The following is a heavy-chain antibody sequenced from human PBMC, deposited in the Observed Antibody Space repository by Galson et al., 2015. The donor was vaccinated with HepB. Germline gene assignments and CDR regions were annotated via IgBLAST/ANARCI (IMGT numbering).Heavy chain of an antibody. V-gene: IGHV3-23*01. CDR2: ISGGGGST. J-gene: IGHJ4*02. CDR3: AKAPGRDSSGFPAYFDS. CDR1: GFTFSSYA. Sequence: SLRLSCAASGFTFSSYAMSWVRQAPGKGLEWVSSISGGGGSTYYADSVKGRFTISRDNSKNTVSLQMNSLRAEDMALYYCAKAPGRDSSGFPAYFDSWGQGTLVTVSS. D-gene: IGHD3-22*01.